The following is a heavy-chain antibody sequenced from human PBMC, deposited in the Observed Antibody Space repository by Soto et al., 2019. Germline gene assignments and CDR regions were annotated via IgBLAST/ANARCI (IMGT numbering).Heavy chain of an antibody. CDR3: AKNQERELPRVIDF. CDR2: XXXXXXXX. D-gene: IGHD1-7*01. Sequence: GGSLRLSCATSGLTFSNYAMSWVRQAPGGGLXWXXXXXXXXXXXXXXDAVRGRFTISRDRSKDTLYLQRSSLRAEDTALYYCAKNQERELPRVIDFWGQGTLVTVSS. V-gene: IGHV3-23*01. CDR1: GLTFSNYA. J-gene: IGHJ4*02.